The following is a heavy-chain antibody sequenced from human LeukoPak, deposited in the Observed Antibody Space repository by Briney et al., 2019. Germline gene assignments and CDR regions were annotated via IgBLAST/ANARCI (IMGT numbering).Heavy chain of an antibody. CDR2: ISGSGGST. J-gene: IGHJ4*02. D-gene: IGHD4-23*01. V-gene: IGHV3-23*01. CDR3: AKDTGPRSGYGGFDY. Sequence: PGGSLRLSCAASGFTFSSYGMSWVRQAPGKGLEWVSAISGSGGSTYYADSVKGRFTISRDNSKNTLYLQMNSLRAEDTAVYYCAKDTGPRSGYGGFDYWGQGTLVTVSS. CDR1: GFTFSSYG.